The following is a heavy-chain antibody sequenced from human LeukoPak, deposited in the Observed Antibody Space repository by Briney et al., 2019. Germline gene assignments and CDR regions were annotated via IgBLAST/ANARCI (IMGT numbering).Heavy chain of an antibody. CDR1: GFTLSSYW. CDR2: ITSDGRST. D-gene: IGHD4-11*01. Sequence: GGSLRLSCAAAGFTLSSYWMHWVRQAPGKGLVWVSRITSDGRSTSHADSVRGRFTISRDNAKNTLFLQMNSLRAEDTAVYYCAGGSPTSLDYWGQGALVTVSS. J-gene: IGHJ4*02. V-gene: IGHV3-74*01. CDR3: AGGSPTSLDY.